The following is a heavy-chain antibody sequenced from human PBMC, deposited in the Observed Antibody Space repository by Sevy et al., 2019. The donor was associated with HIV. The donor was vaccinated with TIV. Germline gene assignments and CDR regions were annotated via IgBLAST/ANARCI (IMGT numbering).Heavy chain of an antibody. CDR3: SRFDDYGDYYFDY. Sequence: GGSLRLSCAASGFTFSSYWMSWVRQAPGKGLEWVANIKQDGSEKYYVDSVKGRFTISRGNAKNSLYRQRNSLRAEDTAVYYCSRFDDYGDYYFDYWGQGTLVTVSS. CDR1: GFTFSSYW. J-gene: IGHJ4*02. D-gene: IGHD4-17*01. CDR2: IKQDGSEK. V-gene: IGHV3-7*01.